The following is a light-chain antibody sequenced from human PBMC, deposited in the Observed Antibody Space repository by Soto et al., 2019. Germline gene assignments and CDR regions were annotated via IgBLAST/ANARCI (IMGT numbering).Light chain of an antibody. CDR3: QSYDSSLSVFYV. CDR2: GNS. CDR1: SSNIGSTS. Sequence: QSVLTQPPSASGTPGQRVTISCSGSSSNIGSTSVNWYQHLPGTAPKLIIYGNSNRPSGVPDRFSGSKSGTSASLAITGLQAEDEADYYCQSYDSSLSVFYVFGTGTKVTVL. J-gene: IGLJ1*01. V-gene: IGLV1-40*01.